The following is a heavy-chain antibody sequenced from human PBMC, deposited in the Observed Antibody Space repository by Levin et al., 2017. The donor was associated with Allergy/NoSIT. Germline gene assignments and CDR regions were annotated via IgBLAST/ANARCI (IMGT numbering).Heavy chain of an antibody. J-gene: IGHJ4*02. CDR1: GITFSNAW. CDR3: TTYSSSWYYFDY. Sequence: GGSLRLSCAASGITFSNAWMSWARQAPGKGLEWVGRIKSKADGGTTEYAAPVKGRFTIPRDDSKTTLYLQMNSLKTEAPAVYCCTTYSSSWYYFDYWGQGTLVTVSS. CDR2: IKSKADGGTT. D-gene: IGHD6-13*01. V-gene: IGHV3-15*01.